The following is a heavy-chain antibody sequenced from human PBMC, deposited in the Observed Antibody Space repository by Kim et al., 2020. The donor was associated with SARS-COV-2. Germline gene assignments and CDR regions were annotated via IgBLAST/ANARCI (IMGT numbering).Heavy chain of an antibody. V-gene: IGHV3-7*01. J-gene: IGHJ4*02. D-gene: IGHD6-25*01. CDR2: IEHEGTDK. CDR1: GFPFSGYW. CDR3: AGSVQRSDGTTSS. Sequence: GGSPRLSCAASGFPFSGYWMAWVRQAPGKGLEWVANIEHEGTDKNYLESVKGRFTVSRDNAKNSLYLQMSSLLIEDTAVYYCAGSVQRSDGTTSSWGQGALVTVSS.